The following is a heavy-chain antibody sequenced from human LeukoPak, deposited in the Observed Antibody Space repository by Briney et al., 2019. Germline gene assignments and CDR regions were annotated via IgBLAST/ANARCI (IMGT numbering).Heavy chain of an antibody. J-gene: IGHJ3*02. V-gene: IGHV4-30-4*08. Sequence: PSQTLALTCTVSTGSISSVGYYWSWIRQHPGKGLEWIWYIYYSGSTYYNPSLKSRVTISVDTSKNQFSLKLSSVTAADTAVYYCARDCSSTSCPIDDAFDIWGQGTMVTVSS. CDR2: IYYSGST. CDR3: ARDCSSTSCPIDDAFDI. D-gene: IGHD2-2*01. CDR1: TGSISSVGYY.